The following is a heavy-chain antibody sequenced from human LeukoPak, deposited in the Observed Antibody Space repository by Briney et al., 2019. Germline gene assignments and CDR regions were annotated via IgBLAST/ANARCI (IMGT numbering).Heavy chain of an antibody. CDR1: GFILSGSV. V-gene: IGHV3-73*01. Sequence: PGGSLRLSCAASGFILSGSVLLWVRQASGRGLEWVGRIRSKADNDVTAYGASVKGRFTISRDDSRNTAYLQMNSLKTEDTAMYYCTIGVYWGQGTLVTVSS. CDR3: TIGVY. CDR2: IRSKADNDVT. J-gene: IGHJ4*02.